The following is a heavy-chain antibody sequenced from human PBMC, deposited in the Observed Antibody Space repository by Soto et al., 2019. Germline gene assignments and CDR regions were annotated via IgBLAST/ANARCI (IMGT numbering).Heavy chain of an antibody. J-gene: IGHJ1*01. Sequence: PGGSLRLSCAASGFTFSSYAMHWVRQAPGKGLEWVAVISYDGSNKYYADSVKGRFTISRDNSKNTLYLQMNSLRAEDTAVYYCVTEDESSGHAGTFHHWGQGTQVTVSS. D-gene: IGHD3-22*01. V-gene: IGHV3-30-3*01. CDR1: GFTFSSYA. CDR3: VTEDESSGHAGTFHH. CDR2: ISYDGSNK.